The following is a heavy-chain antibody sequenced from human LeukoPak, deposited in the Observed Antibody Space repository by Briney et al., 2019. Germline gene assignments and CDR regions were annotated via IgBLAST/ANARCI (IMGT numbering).Heavy chain of an antibody. CDR1: GVSISNDGYY. D-gene: IGHD5-12*01. V-gene: IGHV4-31*03. CDR2: IYYSGIT. J-gene: IGHJ4*02. Sequence: PSETLSLTCTVSGVSISNDGYYWSWIRQHPGKGLEWIGYIYYSGITYYNPSLKSRVTISVDTSKNQFSLKLSSVTAADTALYYCARYSGTKRDFDYWGQGTLVTVSS. CDR3: ARYSGTKRDFDY.